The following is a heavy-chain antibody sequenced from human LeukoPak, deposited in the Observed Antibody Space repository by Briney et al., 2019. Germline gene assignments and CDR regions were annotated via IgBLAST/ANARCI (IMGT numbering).Heavy chain of an antibody. D-gene: IGHD2-21*02. CDR1: GFTFSSYW. Sequence: GGSLRLSCAASGFTFSSYWMNRVRQAPGKGLEWVANIKQDGSEKFYVDSVKGRFTISRDNAKNSLYLQMNSLRAEDTAVYYCAREGVTDFDYWGQGTLVTVSS. V-gene: IGHV3-7*01. J-gene: IGHJ4*02. CDR2: IKQDGSEK. CDR3: AREGVTDFDY.